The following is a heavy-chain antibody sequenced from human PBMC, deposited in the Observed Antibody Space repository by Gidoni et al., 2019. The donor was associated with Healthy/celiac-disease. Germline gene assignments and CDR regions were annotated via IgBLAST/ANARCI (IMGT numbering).Heavy chain of an antibody. CDR2: FDPADGET. Sequence: QVQLVQAGAEGKKPGASVKVSCKVSGYTLTELSMHWVRQAPGKGLEWMGGFDPADGETISAQMFQGRVTMTEDTSTDTASMELSSLRSEDTAVYYCAPDPLRLWFGESRAHFDYWGQGTLVTVSS. CDR3: APDPLRLWFGESRAHFDY. J-gene: IGHJ4*02. V-gene: IGHV1-24*01. CDR1: GYTLTELS. D-gene: IGHD3-10*01.